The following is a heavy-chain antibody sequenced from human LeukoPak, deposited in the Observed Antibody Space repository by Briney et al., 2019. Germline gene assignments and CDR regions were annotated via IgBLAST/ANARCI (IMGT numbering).Heavy chain of an antibody. CDR2: ISSSSSYI. CDR3: VRDGEGVLCSGGSCYSPNGCCFYGMDV. D-gene: IGHD2-15*01. J-gene: IGHJ6*02. V-gene: IGHV3-21*05. Sequence: PGGSLRLSCAASGFTFSSYSMNWVRQAPGKGLEWVSYISSSSSYIYYADLVKGRFTISRDNAKNSLYLQMNSLRAEDTAVYYCVRDGEGVLCSGGSCYSPNGCCFYGMDVWGQGTTVTVSS. CDR1: GFTFSSYS.